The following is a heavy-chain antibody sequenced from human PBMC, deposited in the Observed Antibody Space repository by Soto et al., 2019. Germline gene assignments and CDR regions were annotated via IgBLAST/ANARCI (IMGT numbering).Heavy chain of an antibody. CDR2: IYHSGST. CDR3: ARVTYYDFWSGYGSNYYGMDV. D-gene: IGHD3-3*01. J-gene: IGHJ6*02. V-gene: IGHV4-4*02. Sequence: SSETLSLTCAVSGGSISSSNWWSWVRQPPGKGLEWIGEIYHSGSTNYNPSLKSRVTISVDKSKNQFSLKLSSVTAADTAVYYCARVTYYDFWSGYGSNYYGMDVWGQGTTVTVSS. CDR1: GGSISSSNW.